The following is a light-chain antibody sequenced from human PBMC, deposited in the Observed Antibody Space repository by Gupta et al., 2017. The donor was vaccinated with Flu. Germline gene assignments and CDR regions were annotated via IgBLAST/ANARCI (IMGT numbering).Light chain of an antibody. CDR2: AAP. V-gene: IGKV1-8*01. CDR1: QGISSY. J-gene: IGKJ1*01. CDR3: QQYYSNPRT. Sequence: AIRMTQSPSSFSASTGDRVTITCRASQGISSYLAWYQQKPGKAPKLLIYAAPTLQSGVQSRFSGSGSGTDFTPTISSWNPEDFAPYSCQQYYSNPRTFAQGTKVE.